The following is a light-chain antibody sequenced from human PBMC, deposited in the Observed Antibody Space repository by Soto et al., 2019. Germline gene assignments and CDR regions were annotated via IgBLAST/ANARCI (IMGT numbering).Light chain of an antibody. CDR2: DVS. CDR3: ASYTGTSTHV. V-gene: IGLV2-14*01. Sequence: QSALTQPASVSGSPGQAITISCTGTSSDVGSYDYVSWYQQHPGKVPKLMIYDVSNRPSGVSNRFSGSKSGNTASLTISGLQAGDEADYYCASYTGTSTHVFGTGTKLTVL. CDR1: SSDVGSYDY. J-gene: IGLJ1*01.